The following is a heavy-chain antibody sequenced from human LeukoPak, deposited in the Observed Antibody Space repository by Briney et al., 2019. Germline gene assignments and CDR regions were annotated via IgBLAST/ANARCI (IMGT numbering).Heavy chain of an antibody. V-gene: IGHV3-23*01. J-gene: IGHJ4*02. CDR3: AKDRAVVPAANSFFDY. CDR1: GFTFSSYA. Sequence: PGGSLRLSCAASGFTFSSYAMSWVRQAPGKGLEWVSAISGSGGSTYYADSVKGRFTISRDNSKNTLYLQMNSLRAEDTAVYYCAKDRAVVPAANSFFDYWGQGTLVTVSS. D-gene: IGHD2-2*01. CDR2: ISGSGGST.